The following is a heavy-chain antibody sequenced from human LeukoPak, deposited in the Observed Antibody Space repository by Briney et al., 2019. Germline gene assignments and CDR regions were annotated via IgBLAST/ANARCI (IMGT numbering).Heavy chain of an antibody. Sequence: GSLRLSCAASKFTFSRYWMSWVRQAPGKGLEWVANIKQDGSEIYYVDSVKGRFTISRDNAKNSLYLQMNSLRAEDTAVYYCARGGYSGSYYDYWGQGTLVTVSS. CDR3: ARGGYSGSYYDY. D-gene: IGHD1-26*01. CDR1: KFTFSRYW. CDR2: IKQDGSEI. J-gene: IGHJ4*02. V-gene: IGHV3-7*04.